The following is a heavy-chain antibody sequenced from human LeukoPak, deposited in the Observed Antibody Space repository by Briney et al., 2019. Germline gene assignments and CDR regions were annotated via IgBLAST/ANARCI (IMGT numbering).Heavy chain of an antibody. Sequence: PGGSLRLSCAASGFTFSLYGMSWVRQTPGKGLEWVSSIGGSAGKTYYADSVKGRFTISRDDSKDTLYLQMNSLGAEDTALYYCAKDQISMPDDYWGPGTLVTVSS. CDR3: AKDQISMPDDY. CDR1: GFTFSLYG. J-gene: IGHJ4*02. CDR2: IGGSAGKT. D-gene: IGHD2-2*01. V-gene: IGHV3-23*01.